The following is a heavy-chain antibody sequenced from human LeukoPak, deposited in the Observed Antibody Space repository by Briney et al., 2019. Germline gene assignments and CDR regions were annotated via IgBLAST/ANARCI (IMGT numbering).Heavy chain of an antibody. J-gene: IGHJ6*03. CDR1: GDSISSGDYY. CDR3: ARVVGILTGYYQPYYYYYMDV. D-gene: IGHD3-9*01. CDR2: ISSSGST. Sequence: SETLSLTCTVSGDSISSGDYYWSWVRQPAGKGLEWIGRISSSGSTNYNPSLKSRVTISVDTSKNQFSLKLSSVTAADTAVYYCARVVGILTGYYQPYYYYYMDVWGKGTTVTISS. V-gene: IGHV4-61*02.